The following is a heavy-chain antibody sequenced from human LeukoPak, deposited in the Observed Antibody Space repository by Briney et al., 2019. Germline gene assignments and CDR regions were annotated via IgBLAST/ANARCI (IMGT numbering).Heavy chain of an antibody. V-gene: IGHV3-64*01. Sequence: GGSLRLSCAASGFTFSSYAMHWVRQAPGKGLEYVSAISSNGGSTYYANSVKGRFTISRDNSKNTLYLQMGSLRAEDMAVYYCARLYYYDPYAFDIWGQGAMVTVSS. D-gene: IGHD3-22*01. CDR2: ISSNGGST. CDR3: ARLYYYDPYAFDI. J-gene: IGHJ3*02. CDR1: GFTFSSYA.